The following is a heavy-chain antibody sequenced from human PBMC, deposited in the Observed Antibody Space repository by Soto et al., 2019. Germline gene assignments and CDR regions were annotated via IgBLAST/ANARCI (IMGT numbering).Heavy chain of an antibody. Sequence: EVQLVESGGGLVQPGGSLRLSCAGSGFTFSDYYIDWVRQAPGKGLEWVGRTRDKPQGYSTAYAACVKGRFTTSRDESKNSAYLQMNSLKTEVTAVYYDVRATDSADSSGYTRCLDYWGQGTLVTVSS. CDR3: VRATDSADSSGYTRCLDY. D-gene: IGHD3-22*01. V-gene: IGHV3-72*01. J-gene: IGHJ4*02. CDR2: TRDKPQGYST. CDR1: GFTFSDYY.